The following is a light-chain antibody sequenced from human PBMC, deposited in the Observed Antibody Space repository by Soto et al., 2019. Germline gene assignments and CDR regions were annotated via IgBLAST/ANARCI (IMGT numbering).Light chain of an antibody. V-gene: IGKV1-5*01. CDR2: DAS. Sequence: DIQMTQSPSTLSASVGDRVTITCRASQSISSWLAWYQQKPGKAPKLLIYDASSLESGVPSRFSGSGSGTEFTLTFSSLQPDDFATYYCQQYNSYLYTFGQGTNLEIK. J-gene: IGKJ2*01. CDR3: QQYNSYLYT. CDR1: QSISSW.